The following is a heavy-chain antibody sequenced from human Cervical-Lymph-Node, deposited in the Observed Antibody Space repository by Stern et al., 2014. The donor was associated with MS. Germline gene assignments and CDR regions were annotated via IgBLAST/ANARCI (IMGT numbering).Heavy chain of an antibody. CDR2: VYWDEYK. CDR3: AGVTRATQYYYGMDV. CDR1: GFSLSTSGVG. J-gene: IGHJ6*02. V-gene: IGHV2-5*02. Sequence: QITLKESGPTLVKPTQTLTLTCTFSGFSLSTSGVGVGWVRQPPGKALDWLALVYWDEYKRYSPSLKSSLTITKDPSKNQVVLTMTNMDPVDTGTYYCAGVTRATQYYYGMDVWGQGTTVTVSS. D-gene: IGHD3-10*01.